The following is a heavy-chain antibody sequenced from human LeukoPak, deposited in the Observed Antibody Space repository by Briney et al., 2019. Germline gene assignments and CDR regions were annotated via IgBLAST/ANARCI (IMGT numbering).Heavy chain of an antibody. J-gene: IGHJ3*02. Sequence: GGSLRLSCAASGFTFSSYATSWVRQAPGKGLEWVSAISGSGGSTYYADSVKGRFTISRDNSKNTLYLQMNSLRAEDTAVYYCAKDQMEDSSGPDAFDIWGQGTMVTVSS. CDR1: GFTFSSYA. V-gene: IGHV3-23*01. CDR3: AKDQMEDSSGPDAFDI. D-gene: IGHD3-22*01. CDR2: ISGSGGST.